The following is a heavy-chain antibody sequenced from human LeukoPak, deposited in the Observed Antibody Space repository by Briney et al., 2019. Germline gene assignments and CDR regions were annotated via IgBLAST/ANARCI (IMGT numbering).Heavy chain of an antibody. V-gene: IGHV3-9*01. J-gene: IGHJ4*02. CDR1: GFTFDDYA. D-gene: IGHD4-23*01. CDR3: AKDRNSVEGGGIFDY. Sequence: PGGSLRLSCTVSGFTFDDYAMHWVRKPPGKGLEWVSGITWNSASTGYADSVKGRFTISRDNGKNSLYLQMNSLRAEDTALYYCAKDRNSVEGGGIFDYWGQGALVTVSS. CDR2: ITWNSAST.